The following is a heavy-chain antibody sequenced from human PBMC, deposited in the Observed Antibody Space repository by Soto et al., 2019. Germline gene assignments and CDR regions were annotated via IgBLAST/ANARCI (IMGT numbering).Heavy chain of an antibody. V-gene: IGHV1-58*01. CDR3: AADSLQYQLLSLGGKNYYYGMDV. CDR2: IVVGSGNT. CDR1: GFTFTSSA. J-gene: IGHJ6*02. D-gene: IGHD2-2*01. Sequence: SVKVSCKASGFTFTSSAVRGVLQSLLQRLEWIGWIVVGSGNTNYAQKFQERVTITRDMSTSTAYMELSSLRSEDTAVYYCAADSLQYQLLSLGGKNYYYGMDVWGQGPTVTVSS.